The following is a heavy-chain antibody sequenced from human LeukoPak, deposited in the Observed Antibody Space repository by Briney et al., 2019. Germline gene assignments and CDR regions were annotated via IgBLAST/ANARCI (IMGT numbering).Heavy chain of an antibody. J-gene: IGHJ4*02. D-gene: IGHD2-2*01. CDR1: GFTVSSNY. CDR2: ISSSSNYI. V-gene: IGHV3-21*01. CDR3: AGSYCSSSSCSRPPDY. Sequence: PGGSLRLSCAASGFTVSSNYMSWVRQAPGKGLEWVSSISSSSNYIYYADSVKGRFTISRDNAKNSLYLQMNSLRAEDTAVYSCAGSYCSSSSCSRPPDYWGQGTLVTVSS.